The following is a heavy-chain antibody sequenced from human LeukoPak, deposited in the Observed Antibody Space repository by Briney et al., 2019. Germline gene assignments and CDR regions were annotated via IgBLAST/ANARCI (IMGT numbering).Heavy chain of an antibody. D-gene: IGHD3-22*01. J-gene: IGHJ6*02. CDR3: ARRTNYDSSGYYRAPYYYYGMDV. CDR2: ISYDGSNK. Sequence: PGGSLRLSCAASGFTFSSYAMHWVRQAPGKGLEWVAVISYDGSNKYYADSVKGRSTISRDNSKNTLYLQMNSLRAEDTAVYYCARRTNYDSSGYYRAPYYYYGMDVWGQGTTVTVSS. V-gene: IGHV3-30-3*01. CDR1: GFTFSSYA.